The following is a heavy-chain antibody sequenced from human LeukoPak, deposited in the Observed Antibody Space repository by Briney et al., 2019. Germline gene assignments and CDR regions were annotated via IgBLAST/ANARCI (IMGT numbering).Heavy chain of an antibody. J-gene: IGHJ5*02. D-gene: IGHD3-3*01. V-gene: IGHV3-11*01. Sequence: KPGGSLRLSCAASGFTFSDYYMSWIRQAPGKGLEWVSYISSSGSTIYYADSVNGRFTISRDNAKNSLYLQMNSLRAEDTAVYYCVAYYDFWSGYSPRNWFDPWGQGTLVTVSS. CDR2: ISSSGSTI. CDR3: VAYYDFWSGYSPRNWFDP. CDR1: GFTFSDYY.